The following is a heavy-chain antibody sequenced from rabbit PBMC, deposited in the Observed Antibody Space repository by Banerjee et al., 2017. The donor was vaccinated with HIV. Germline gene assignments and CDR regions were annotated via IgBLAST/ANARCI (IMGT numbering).Heavy chain of an antibody. V-gene: IGHV1S47*01. Sequence: QEQLVESGGGLVQPGGSLKLSCKASGFDFSSYVVSWVRQAPGKGLEWIGYIDPVFGSTYYASWVNGRFTISSHNAQNTLYLQLNSLTAADTATYFCVRDRAYYTYGYAGYAYATGDAFDPWGPGTLVTVS. CDR1: GFDFSSYV. D-gene: IGHD6-1*01. CDR3: VRDRAYYTYGYAGYAYATGDAFDP. J-gene: IGHJ2*01. CDR2: IDPVFGST.